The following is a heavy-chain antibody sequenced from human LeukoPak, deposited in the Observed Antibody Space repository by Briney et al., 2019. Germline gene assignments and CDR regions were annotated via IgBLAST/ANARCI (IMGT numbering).Heavy chain of an antibody. D-gene: IGHD6-19*01. CDR3: AKIAVAGYYYYYYMDV. CDR1: GYTFNCYY. CDR2: INPNSGGT. V-gene: IGHV1-2*02. J-gene: IGHJ6*03. Sequence: ASVKVSCKASGYTFNCYYKHWVRQAPGQGLEWMGWINPNSGGTNYAQKFQGRVTMTTDTSTSTAYMELRSLRSDDTAVYYCAKIAVAGYYYYYYMDVWGKGTTVTVSS.